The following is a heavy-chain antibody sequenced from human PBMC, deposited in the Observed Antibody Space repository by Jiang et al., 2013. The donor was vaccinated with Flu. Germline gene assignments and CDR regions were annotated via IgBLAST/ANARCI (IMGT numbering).Heavy chain of an antibody. V-gene: IGHV1-69*01. J-gene: IGHJ3*02. CDR3: ATRYCSGGSCPTPTDAFDI. Sequence: QSGAEVKKPGSSVKVSCKASGGTFSSYAISWVRQAPGQGLEWMGGIIPIFGTANYAQKFQGRVTITADESTSTAYMELSSLRSEDTAVYYCATRYCSGGSCPTPTDAFDIWGQGTMVTVSS. CDR1: GGTFSSYA. D-gene: IGHD2-15*01. CDR2: IIPIFGTA.